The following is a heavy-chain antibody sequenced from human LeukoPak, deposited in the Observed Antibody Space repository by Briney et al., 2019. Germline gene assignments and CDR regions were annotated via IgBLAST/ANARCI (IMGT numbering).Heavy chain of an antibody. Sequence: PSETLSLTCTVSGGSISSGGYYWSWIRQPPGKGLEWIGYIYHSGSTYYNPSLKSRVTISVDRSKNQFSLKLSSVTAADTAVYYCARTPSYCSGGSCSYFPDYWGQGTLVTVSS. CDR1: GGSISSGGYY. CDR3: ARTPSYCSGGSCSYFPDY. CDR2: IYHSGST. J-gene: IGHJ4*02. V-gene: IGHV4-30-2*01. D-gene: IGHD2-15*01.